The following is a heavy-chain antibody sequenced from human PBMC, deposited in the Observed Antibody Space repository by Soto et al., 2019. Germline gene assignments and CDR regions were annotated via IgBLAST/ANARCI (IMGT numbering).Heavy chain of an antibody. CDR1: GYTFTRYY. J-gene: IGHJ6*02. D-gene: IGHD6-25*01. V-gene: IGHV1-46*01. CDR2: INVSGGST. CDR3: AREATADVHFPYYGMDV. Sequence: VASVKVSCKAFGYTFTRYYMHWVRQAPGQGPEWMGVINVSGGSTTYAQKFQGRVTMTRDTSTSTVYMEVNSLRSEDTAVYYCAREATADVHFPYYGMDVWGQGTTVTVSS.